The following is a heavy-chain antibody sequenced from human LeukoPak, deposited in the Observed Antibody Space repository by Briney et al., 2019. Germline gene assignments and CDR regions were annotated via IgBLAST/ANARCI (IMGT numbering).Heavy chain of an antibody. CDR1: GFTVSSNS. J-gene: IGHJ4*02. D-gene: IGHD1-26*01. CDR2: IYSGGST. CDR3: ARQWGQGPYFDY. V-gene: IGHV3-66*02. Sequence: GGSLRLSCAASGFTVSSNSMSWVRQAPGKGLEWVSVIYSGGSTYYADSVKSRFTISRDNSKNTLYLQMNGLRAEDTAVYYCARQWGQGPYFDYWGQGTLVTVSS.